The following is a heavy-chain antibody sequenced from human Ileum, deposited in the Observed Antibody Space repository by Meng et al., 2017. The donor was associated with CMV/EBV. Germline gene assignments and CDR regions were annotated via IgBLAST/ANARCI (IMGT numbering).Heavy chain of an antibody. CDR1: GFTFSNYW. Sequence: GESPKISCAASGFTFSNYWMSWVRQAPGKGLEWVANINQDGSEKYYVGSVKGRFTISRDNAKNSLYLQMNGLRAEDAAVYYCARRPLGFCSSMSCQPLWYFDLWGRDTLVTVSS. D-gene: IGHD2-2*01. V-gene: IGHV3-7*01. J-gene: IGHJ2*01. CDR2: INQDGSEK. CDR3: ARRPLGFCSSMSCQPLWYFDL.